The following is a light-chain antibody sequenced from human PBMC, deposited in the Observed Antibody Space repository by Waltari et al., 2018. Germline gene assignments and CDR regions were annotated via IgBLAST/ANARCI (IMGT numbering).Light chain of an antibody. J-gene: IGKJ1*01. CDR2: KVS. CDR3: MQGTHWPQT. V-gene: IGKV2-30*02. CDR1: ESLAHSDVNTY. Sequence: DVLWTQSPVSLSGILGQPASISLNSSESLAHSDVNTYLNLFHQRPGQSPRGLMSKVSRRDSGVPERFSGSGSGTDFTLRISRVAAEDFGVYYCMQGTHWPQTFGQGTKVEIK.